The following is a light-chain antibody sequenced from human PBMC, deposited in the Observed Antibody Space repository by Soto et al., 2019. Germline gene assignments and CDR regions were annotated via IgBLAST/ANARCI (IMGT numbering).Light chain of an antibody. CDR1: SSDVGVYNY. J-gene: IGLJ2*01. Sequence: QAVLTQPASVSGSPGQSITISCLGTSSDVGVYNYVSWYQQHPGKAPKLIIYEVSNRPSGVSNRFSGSKSGTTASLTISGLQAEDEADYYCSSYTTSSTVVFGGGTKVTVL. CDR3: SSYTTSSTVV. V-gene: IGLV2-14*01. CDR2: EVS.